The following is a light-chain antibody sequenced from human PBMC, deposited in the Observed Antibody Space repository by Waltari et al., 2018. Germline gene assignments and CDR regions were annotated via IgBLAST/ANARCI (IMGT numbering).Light chain of an antibody. CDR2: LTS. CDR1: QSINNY. CDR3: QQYHTTPYT. V-gene: IGKV1-39*01. J-gene: IGKJ2*01. Sequence: DIQLTQSPSSLSASVGDRVTITCRASQSINNYLNWYQQKPGKAPKLLMYLTSRLQSGVPERFSGSGSVTDFTLTISSLQAEDVAVYYCQQYHTTPYTFGQGTKLEIK.